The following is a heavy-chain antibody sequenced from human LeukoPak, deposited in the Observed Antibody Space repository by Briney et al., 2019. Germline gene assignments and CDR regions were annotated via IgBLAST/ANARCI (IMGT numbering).Heavy chain of an antibody. CDR2: ISAYNGNT. Sequence: ASVKVSCKASGYTFTSYGISWVRQAPGQGLEWMGWISAYNGNTKSAQKFQGRVTMTTDTSTSTAYMELRSLRSDDTAVYYCARDLPPSYGDYAFDYWGQGTLVTVSS. CDR1: GYTFTSYG. D-gene: IGHD4-17*01. J-gene: IGHJ4*02. CDR3: ARDLPPSYGDYAFDY. V-gene: IGHV1-18*01.